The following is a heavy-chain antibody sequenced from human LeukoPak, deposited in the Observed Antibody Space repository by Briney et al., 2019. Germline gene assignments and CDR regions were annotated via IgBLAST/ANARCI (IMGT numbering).Heavy chain of an antibody. V-gene: IGHV5-51*01. CDR3: ARQDYYDSSGYYYVFDY. Sequence: GESLKISCKGSGYSFTSYWIGWVRQMPGKGLEWMGIIYPGDSDTRYSPSFQGQVTISADKSISTAYLQWSSLKASDTAMYYCARQDYYDSSGYYYVFDYWGQGTLVTVSS. J-gene: IGHJ4*02. CDR1: GYSFTSYW. D-gene: IGHD3-22*01. CDR2: IYPGDSDT.